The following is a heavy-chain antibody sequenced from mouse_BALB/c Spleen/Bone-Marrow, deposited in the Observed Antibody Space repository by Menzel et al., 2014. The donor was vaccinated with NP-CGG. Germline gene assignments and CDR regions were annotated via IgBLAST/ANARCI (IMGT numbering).Heavy chain of an antibody. CDR3: SRADWDEAY. CDR1: GYTFTSFS. D-gene: IGHD4-1*01. J-gene: IGHJ3*01. CDR2: INRRNGVT. Sequence: QVQLQQSGAELVKPGASVKLSCKASGYTFTSFSLYWVRQRPGQGLEWIGDINRRNGVTNFNERFKSKATLTVDKSSSTAYMQLSRLTSEDSAIYYCSRADWDEAYWGQGTLVTVST. V-gene: IGHV1S81*02.